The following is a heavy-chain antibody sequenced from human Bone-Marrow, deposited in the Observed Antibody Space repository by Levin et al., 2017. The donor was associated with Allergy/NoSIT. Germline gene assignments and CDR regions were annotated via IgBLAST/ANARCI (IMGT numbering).Heavy chain of an antibody. J-gene: IGHJ6*02. Sequence: SETLSLTCTVSDASISSYYWTWVRQPPGKGLEWIAFVYFSGSANYNPSLKSRVTTSIDTSKSQFSLKLNSVTTADTAVYFCASSGYYYAMDVWGQGTTVTVSS. CDR3: ASSGYYYAMDV. V-gene: IGHV4-59*01. D-gene: IGHD1-26*01. CDR1: DASISSYY. CDR2: VYFSGSA.